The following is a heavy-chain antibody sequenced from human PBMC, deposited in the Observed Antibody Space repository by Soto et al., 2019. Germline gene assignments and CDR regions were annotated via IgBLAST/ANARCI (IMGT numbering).Heavy chain of an antibody. CDR3: TRRGRESAYWFDP. CDR1: GSTFNSFS. J-gene: IGHJ5*02. CDR2: IIPMSGRP. Sequence: QVQLVQSGAEVKTPGSSVKVSCKASGSTFNSFSIDWLRQAPGQGLEWMGGIIPMSGRPNYAQKFQGRVTFSADKSANTVYMELSRLTYEDTAVYYCTRRGRESAYWFDPWGQGTLVTVSS. V-gene: IGHV1-69*06.